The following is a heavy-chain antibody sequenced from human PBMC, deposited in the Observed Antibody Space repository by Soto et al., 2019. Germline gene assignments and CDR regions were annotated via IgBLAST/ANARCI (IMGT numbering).Heavy chain of an antibody. CDR2: IIPIFSTP. J-gene: IGHJ6*02. CDR1: GGTFRNSA. D-gene: IGHD6-13*01. V-gene: IGHV1-69*12. Sequence: QVQLVQSGAEVKKPGSSVTVSCKASGGTFRNSAISWVRQAPGQGLEWMGGIIPIFSTPDYAQKFQGRVTFTADESTTTAYMELTGLKSGDTAVYYCARDKDRQQLGGNYYYGIDVWGQGTTVTVSS. CDR3: ARDKDRQQLGGNYYYGIDV.